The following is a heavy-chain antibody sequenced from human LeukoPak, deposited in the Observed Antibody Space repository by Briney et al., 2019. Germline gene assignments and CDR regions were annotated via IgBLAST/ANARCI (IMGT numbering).Heavy chain of an antibody. J-gene: IGHJ3*02. CDR3: AIPGRGADDAFDI. D-gene: IGHD3-10*01. Sequence: GASVKVSCKASGYTFTSYDINWVRQATGQGLEWMGWMNPNSGNTGYAQKFQGRVTITRNTSISTAYMELSSLRSEDTAVYYCAIPGRGADDAFDIWGQGTMVTVSS. CDR1: GYTFTSYD. CDR2: MNPNSGNT. V-gene: IGHV1-8*03.